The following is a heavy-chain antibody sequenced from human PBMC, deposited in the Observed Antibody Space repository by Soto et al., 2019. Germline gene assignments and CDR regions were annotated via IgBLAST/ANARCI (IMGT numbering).Heavy chain of an antibody. CDR2: ISSSSSYI. J-gene: IGHJ4*02. CDR1: GFTFSSYS. D-gene: IGHD3-10*01. CDR3: ARGPVWFGESQV. V-gene: IGHV3-21*01. Sequence: EVQLVESGGGLLKPGGSLRLSCAASGFTFSSYSMNWDRQAPGKELEWVSSISSSSSYIYYADSVKGRFTISRDNAKNSLYLQMNSLRAEDTAVYYCARGPVWFGESQVWGQGTLVTVSS.